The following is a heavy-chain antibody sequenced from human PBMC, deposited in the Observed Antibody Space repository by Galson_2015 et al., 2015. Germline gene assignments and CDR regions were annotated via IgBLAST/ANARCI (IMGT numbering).Heavy chain of an antibody. CDR3: ARDGLTLRASDAFDI. CDR1: GGTFSSYA. CDR2: IIPIFGTA. D-gene: IGHD1-14*01. J-gene: IGHJ3*02. Sequence: SVKVSCKASGGTFSSYAISWVRQAPRQGLEWMGGIIPIFGTANYAQKFQGRVTITADESTSTAYMELSSLRSEDTAVYYCARDGLTLRASDAFDIWGQGTMVTVSS. V-gene: IGHV1-69*13.